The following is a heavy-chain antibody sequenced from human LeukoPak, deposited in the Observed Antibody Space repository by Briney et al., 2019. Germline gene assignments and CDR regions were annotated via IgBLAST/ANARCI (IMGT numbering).Heavy chain of an antibody. CDR1: GGSISSSRDY. Sequence: PSETLSLTCTVSGGSISSSRDYWGWIRQPPGKGLEWIASIYYSGSTYYKPSLKSRVTISVDTSKNQFSLKVSSVTAADTGVYYCARRTPIAVAGNFDYWGQGTLVTVPS. CDR3: ARRTPIAVAGNFDY. D-gene: IGHD6-19*01. CDR2: IYYSGST. V-gene: IGHV4-39*01. J-gene: IGHJ4*02.